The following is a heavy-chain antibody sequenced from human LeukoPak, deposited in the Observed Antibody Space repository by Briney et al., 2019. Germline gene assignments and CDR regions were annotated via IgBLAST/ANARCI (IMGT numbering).Heavy chain of an antibody. D-gene: IGHD4-11*01. CDR2: MNPNSGNT. CDR3: ARGWTTVTKAPGY. V-gene: IGHV1-8*03. CDR1: GYTFTSYD. J-gene: IGHJ4*02. Sequence: ASLKVSCKASGYTFTSYDINWVRQATGQGLEWMGWMNPNSGNTGYAQKFQGRVTITRNTSISTAYMELSSLRSEDTAVYYCARGWTTVTKAPGYWGQGTLVTVSS.